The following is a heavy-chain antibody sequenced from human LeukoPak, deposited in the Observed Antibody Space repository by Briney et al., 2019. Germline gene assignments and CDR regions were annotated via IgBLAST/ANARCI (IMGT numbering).Heavy chain of an antibody. V-gene: IGHV3-23*01. CDR2: ISGSGGST. CDR3: TTYSGYCSSTSCYYFDY. CDR1: GFTFSSYA. Sequence: GGSLRLSCAASGFTFSSYAMSWVRQAPGKGLEWVSAISGSGGSTYYADSVKGRFTISRDNSKNTLYLQMNSLKTEDTAVYYCTTYSGYCSSTSCYYFDYWGQGTLVTVSS. D-gene: IGHD2-2*01. J-gene: IGHJ4*02.